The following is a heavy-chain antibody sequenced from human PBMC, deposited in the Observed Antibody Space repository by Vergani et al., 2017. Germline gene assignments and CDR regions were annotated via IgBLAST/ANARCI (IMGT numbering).Heavy chain of an antibody. D-gene: IGHD3-10*01. J-gene: IGHJ3*01. V-gene: IGHV4-38-2*02. CDR2: VFHSGSA. Sequence: QVQLQESGPGLVKPSETLSLTCSVSGYSISRGYYWGWIRQPPGKGLEWIATVFHSGSAKYNPSLESRVTMSVDTSKNQFSLNLTSVTAADTAVYYCARSYGYDAFDVWGQGTKVTVSS. CDR3: ARSYGYDAFDV. CDR1: GYSISRGYY.